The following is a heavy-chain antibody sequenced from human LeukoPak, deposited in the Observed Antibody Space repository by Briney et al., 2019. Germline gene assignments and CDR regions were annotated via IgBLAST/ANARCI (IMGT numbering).Heavy chain of an antibody. D-gene: IGHD3-22*01. Sequence: GGSLRLSCAASGFTVSSNYMSWVRQAPGKGLEWVSVIYSGGSTYYADSVKGRFTISRDNSKNTLYLQMNSLRAEDTAVYYCARDRHSLYYFDYWGQETLVTVSS. CDR3: ARDRHSLYYFDY. V-gene: IGHV3-66*02. J-gene: IGHJ4*02. CDR1: GFTVSSNY. CDR2: IYSGGST.